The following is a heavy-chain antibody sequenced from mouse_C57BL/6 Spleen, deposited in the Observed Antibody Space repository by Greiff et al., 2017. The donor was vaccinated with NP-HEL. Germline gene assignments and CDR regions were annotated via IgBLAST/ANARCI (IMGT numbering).Heavy chain of an antibody. J-gene: IGHJ3*01. CDR3: ANYWDGWFAY. V-gene: IGHV1-9*01. CDR2: ILPGIGST. Sequence: QVPLQQSGAELMKPGASVKLSCKATGYTFTGYWIEWVKQRPGHGLEWIGEILPGIGSTNYNEKFKGKATFTADTSSNTAYMQLSSLAAEDTAIYYCANYWDGWFAYWGQGTLVTVSA. D-gene: IGHD4-1*01. CDR1: GYTFTGYW.